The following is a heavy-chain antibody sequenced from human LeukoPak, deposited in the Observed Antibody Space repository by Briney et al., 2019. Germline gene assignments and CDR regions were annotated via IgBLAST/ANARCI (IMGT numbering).Heavy chain of an antibody. CDR1: GYTFTGYY. CDR2: INPNSGGT. V-gene: IGHV1-2*02. CDR3: ARYRRAIFGVVIRAGFDY. J-gene: IGHJ4*02. Sequence: ASVKVSCKASGYTFTGYYMHWVRQAPGQGLEWMGWINPNSGGTNYAQKFQGRVTMTRDTSISTAYMELSRLRSDDTAVYYCARYRRAIFGVVIRAGFDYWGQGTLVTVSS. D-gene: IGHD3-3*01.